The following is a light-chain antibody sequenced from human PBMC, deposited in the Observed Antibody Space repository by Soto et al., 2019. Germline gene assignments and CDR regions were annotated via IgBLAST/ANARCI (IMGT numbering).Light chain of an antibody. V-gene: IGKV1-9*01. Sequence: DIQLTQSPSFLSASVGDRVTITCRASQGIRTNLAWYQQKPGKAPSLLVYAASTLQSGVPSRFSGSGSGTDFTLTISCRQPEDFASYYCQQLISYPLSFGGGTKVEI. CDR1: QGIRTN. CDR2: AAS. CDR3: QQLISYPLS. J-gene: IGKJ4*01.